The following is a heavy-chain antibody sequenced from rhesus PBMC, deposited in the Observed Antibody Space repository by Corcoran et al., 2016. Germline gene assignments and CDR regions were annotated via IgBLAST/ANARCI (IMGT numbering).Heavy chain of an antibody. CDR2: ICWSDTK. J-gene: IGHJ5-1*01. D-gene: IGHD3S6*01. Sequence: QVTLKESGPALVKPTQTLTLTCTFPGFSINTADTGVGWIRQPPGKALEWLASICWSDTKYYSTSLKSRLTISKDPSKNLVILTMTNMDPVDTATYYCARLPTRRFDVWGPGVLVTVSS. CDR1: GFSINTADTG. V-gene: IGHV2-95*01. CDR3: ARLPTRRFDV.